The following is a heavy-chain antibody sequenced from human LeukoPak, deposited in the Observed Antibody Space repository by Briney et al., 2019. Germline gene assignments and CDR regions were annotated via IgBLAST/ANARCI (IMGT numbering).Heavy chain of an antibody. CDR2: IRYDGSNK. CDR1: GFTFSSYG. V-gene: IGHV3-30*02. J-gene: IGHJ4*02. D-gene: IGHD3-10*01. CDR3: AKDSKRWKTYYYEAGSYYFDY. Sequence: GGSLRLSCAAPGFTFSSYGMHWVRQAPGKGLEWVAFIRYDGSNKYYTDSVKGRFTISRDNSKNTLYLQMNSLRPEDTAVYYCAKDSKRWKTYYYEAGSYYFDYWGQGTRVTVSS.